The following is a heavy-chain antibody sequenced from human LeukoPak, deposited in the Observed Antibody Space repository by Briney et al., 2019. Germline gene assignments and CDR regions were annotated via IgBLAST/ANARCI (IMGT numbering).Heavy chain of an antibody. V-gene: IGHV1-2*06. J-gene: IGHJ5*02. D-gene: IGHD2-2*02. Sequence: GASVNVSCKASGYTFTGYYMHWVRQAPGQGLEWMGRINPNSGGTNYAQKFQGRVTMTRDTSISTAYMELSRLRSDDTAVYYCARVPQFTSCYTAGLCWFDPWGQGTLVTVSS. CDR1: GYTFTGYY. CDR2: INPNSGGT. CDR3: ARVPQFTSCYTAGLCWFDP.